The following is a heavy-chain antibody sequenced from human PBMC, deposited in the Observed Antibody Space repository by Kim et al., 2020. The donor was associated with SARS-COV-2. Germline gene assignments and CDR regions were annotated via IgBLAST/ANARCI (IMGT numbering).Heavy chain of an antibody. J-gene: IGHJ2*01. V-gene: IGHV4-39*01. CDR1: GGSISSSSYY. CDR2: IYYSGST. Sequence: SETLSLTCTVSGGSISSSSYYWGWIRQPPGKGLEWIGSIYYSGSTYYNPSLKSRVTISVDTSKNQFSLKLSSVTAADTAVYYCVTQTYIAVAGTRRWYFDLWGRGTLVTVSS. CDR3: VTQTYIAVAGTRRWYFDL. D-gene: IGHD6-19*01.